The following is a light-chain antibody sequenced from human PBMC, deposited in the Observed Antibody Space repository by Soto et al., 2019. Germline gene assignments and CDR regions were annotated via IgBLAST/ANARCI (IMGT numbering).Light chain of an antibody. Sequence: DIQMTQSPSSVSASVGDRVTITCRASQAITTWLAWYQQKPGKAPKLLIYAASNLQTGVPSRFSGSGSGPDFTLTISSLQPEDFATYYCQQANSFPRTFGQGTKVEIE. CDR1: QAITTW. CDR2: AAS. V-gene: IGKV1D-12*01. J-gene: IGKJ1*01. CDR3: QQANSFPRT.